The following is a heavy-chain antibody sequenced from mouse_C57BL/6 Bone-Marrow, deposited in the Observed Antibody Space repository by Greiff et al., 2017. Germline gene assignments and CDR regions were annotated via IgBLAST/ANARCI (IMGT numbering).Heavy chain of an antibody. Sequence: VQLQQSGAELARPGASVKLSCKASGYTFTSYGISWVKQRTGQGLEWIGVIYPRSGNTYYNEKFKGKATLTVDKSSSTAYMELRSLTSEDSAVYYCARENYGNTYYFDDWGQSTTLTVSS. CDR2: IYPRSGNT. CDR1: GYTFTSYG. CDR3: ARENYGNTYYFDD. D-gene: IGHD2-1*01. V-gene: IGHV1-81*01. J-gene: IGHJ2*01.